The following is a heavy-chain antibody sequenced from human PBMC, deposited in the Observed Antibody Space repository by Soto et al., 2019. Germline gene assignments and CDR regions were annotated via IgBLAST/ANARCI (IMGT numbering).Heavy chain of an antibody. Sequence: SETLSLTCAVSGGSISSSQWWSWIRQPPGKGLEWIGHIYYSGSTYYNPSLKSRVTISVDRSKNQFSLKLSSVTAADTAVYYCARGQVVAAQHWGQGTLVTVSS. CDR2: IYYSGST. V-gene: IGHV4-4*02. CDR3: ARGQVVAAQH. D-gene: IGHD2-15*01. J-gene: IGHJ4*02. CDR1: GGSISSSQW.